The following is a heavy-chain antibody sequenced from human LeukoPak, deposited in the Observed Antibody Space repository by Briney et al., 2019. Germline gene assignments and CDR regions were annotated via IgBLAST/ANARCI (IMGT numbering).Heavy chain of an antibody. Sequence: ASVKVSCKASGYTFTSYDINWVRQATGQGLEWMGWMNPNSGNTGYAQKFQSRVTMTRNTSISTAYMELSSLRSEDTAVYYCARTSDYGGNSNWFNPWGQGTLVTVSS. CDR3: ARTSDYGGNSNWFNP. V-gene: IGHV1-8*01. D-gene: IGHD4-23*01. CDR1: GYTFTSYD. CDR2: MNPNSGNT. J-gene: IGHJ5*02.